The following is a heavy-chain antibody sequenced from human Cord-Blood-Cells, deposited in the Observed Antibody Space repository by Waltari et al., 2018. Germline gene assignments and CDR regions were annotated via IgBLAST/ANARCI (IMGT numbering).Heavy chain of an antibody. CDR1: GYTFTSHY. CDR3: AREGGSYFDP. J-gene: IGHJ5*02. D-gene: IGHD1-26*01. CDR2: INPSGGST. V-gene: IGHV1-46*01. Sequence: QVQLVQSGAEVKKPGASVKVSCTASGYTFTSHYMHWVRQAPGQGLEWMGIINPSGGSTSYAQKFQGRVTMTRDTSTSTVYMELSSLRSEDTAVYYCAREGGSYFDPWGQGTLVTVSS.